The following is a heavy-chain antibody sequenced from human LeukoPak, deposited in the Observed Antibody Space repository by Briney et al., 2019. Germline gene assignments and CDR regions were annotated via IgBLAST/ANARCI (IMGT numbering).Heavy chain of an antibody. CDR2: ISSSAII. Sequence: GGSLRLSCAASGFSFSSYTMNCVRQPPGKGLEWVSFISSSAIIYYAHSVKGRLTISQDNTQNSRYLQMNSLKAQDTGLYYFARQNSGSYDYWGRGTLVTVSS. CDR1: GFSFSSYT. V-gene: IGHV3-69-1*02. CDR3: ARQNSGSYDY. J-gene: IGHJ4*02. D-gene: IGHD1-26*01.